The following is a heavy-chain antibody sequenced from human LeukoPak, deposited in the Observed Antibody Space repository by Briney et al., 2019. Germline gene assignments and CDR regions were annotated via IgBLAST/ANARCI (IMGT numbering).Heavy chain of an antibody. CDR2: IYDSGST. Sequence: SETLSLTCTVSGGSISSYYWSWIRQPPGKGLEWIGFIYDSGSTNYNPSLKSRVTISVDTSKNQFSLKLSSVTAADTAVYYCARGGYSYGYHWFDPWGQGTLVTVSS. V-gene: IGHV4-59*01. J-gene: IGHJ5*02. D-gene: IGHD5-18*01. CDR1: GGSISSYY. CDR3: ARGGYSYGYHWFDP.